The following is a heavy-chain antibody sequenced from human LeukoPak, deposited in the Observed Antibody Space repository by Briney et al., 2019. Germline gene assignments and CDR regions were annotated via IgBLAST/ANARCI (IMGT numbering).Heavy chain of an antibody. CDR1: GFTFSSYG. CDR3: ASYYGSGSYSTYYYYYIDV. J-gene: IGHJ6*03. Sequence: GGSLRLSCAASGFTFSSYGMHWVRQAPGKGLEWVAVIWYDGSNKYYADSVKGRFTISRDNSKNTLYLQMNSLRAEDTAVYYCASYYGSGSYSTYYYYYIDVWGKGTTVTVSS. CDR2: IWYDGSNK. V-gene: IGHV3-33*01. D-gene: IGHD3-10*01.